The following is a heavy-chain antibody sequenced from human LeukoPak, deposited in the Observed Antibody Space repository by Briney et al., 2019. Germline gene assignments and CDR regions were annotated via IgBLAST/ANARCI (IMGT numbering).Heavy chain of an antibody. CDR2: IHASGVT. D-gene: IGHD3-10*01. J-gene: IGHJ5*02. CDR3: ARDTYYYDSGSYFRA. V-gene: IGHV4-4*07. CDR1: GASIRSDY. Sequence: SETLSLTCTVSGASIRSDYWSWIRRPAGKQLEWIGHIHASGVTNYNPSLKSRVTMSVDMSKNQFSLKLISVTAADTAVYHCARDTYYYDSGSYFRAWGQGTQVTVSS.